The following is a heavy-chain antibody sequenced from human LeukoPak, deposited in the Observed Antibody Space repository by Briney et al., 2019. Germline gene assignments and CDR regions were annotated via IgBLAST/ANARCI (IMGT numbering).Heavy chain of an antibody. CDR1: GFTVSSNY. J-gene: IGHJ4*02. V-gene: IGHV3-53*01. CDR3: ARATMVRGLPFDY. CDR2: IYSGGST. D-gene: IGHD3-10*01. Sequence: PGGSLRLSCAASGFTVSSNYMSWVRQAPGKGLEWVSVIYSGGSTYYADSVKGRFTISRDNSKNTLYLQMNSLRAEDTAVYYCARATMVRGLPFDYWGQGTLVTVSS.